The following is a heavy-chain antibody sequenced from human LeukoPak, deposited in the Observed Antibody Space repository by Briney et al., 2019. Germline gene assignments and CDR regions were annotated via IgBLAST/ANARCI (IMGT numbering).Heavy chain of an antibody. V-gene: IGHV1-69*06. CDR1: GGTFSSYA. J-gene: IGHJ4*02. D-gene: IGHD1-26*01. CDR2: IIPIFGTA. CDR3: ARDLRVGATHYFDY. Sequence: ASVKVSCKASGGTFSSYAISWVRQAPGQGLEWMGGIIPIFGTANYAQKFQGRVTITADKSTSTAYMELSSLRSEDTAVYYCARDLRVGATHYFDYWGQGTLVTVSS.